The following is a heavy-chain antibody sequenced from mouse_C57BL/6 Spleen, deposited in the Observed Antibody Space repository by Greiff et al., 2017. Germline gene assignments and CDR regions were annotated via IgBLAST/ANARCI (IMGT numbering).Heavy chain of an antibody. J-gene: IGHJ3*01. CDR1: GFNIKNTY. Sequence: EVQLQQSVAELVRPGASVKLSCTASGFNIKNTYMHWVKQRPEQGLEWIGRIDPANGNTKYAPKFQGKATITADASSNTAYLQLSSLTSEDTAIYYCARGYGSSYDGFAYWGKGTLVTVSA. D-gene: IGHD1-1*01. V-gene: IGHV14-3*01. CDR2: IDPANGNT. CDR3: ARGYGSSYDGFAY.